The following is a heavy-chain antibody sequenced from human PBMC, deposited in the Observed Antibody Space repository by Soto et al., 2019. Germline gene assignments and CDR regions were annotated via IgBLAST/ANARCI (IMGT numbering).Heavy chain of an antibody. V-gene: IGHV3-66*01. J-gene: IGHJ4*02. CDR3: ARDQLDY. CDR1: GFTFNDYY. Sequence: GGSLRLSCAASGFTFNDYYMTWIRQAPGTGLEWVSVIFTGGNTYYADSVKGRFTVSRDSSKNTLYLQMTNLRAEDTAVYYCARDQLDYWGQGALVTVSS. CDR2: IFTGGNT.